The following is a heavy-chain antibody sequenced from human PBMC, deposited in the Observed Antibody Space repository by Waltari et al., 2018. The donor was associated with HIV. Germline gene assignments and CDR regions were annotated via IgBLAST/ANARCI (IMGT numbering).Heavy chain of an antibody. D-gene: IGHD3-9*01. CDR1: GYTFTRYG. V-gene: IGHV1-18*01. Sequence: QVQLVQSGAEVKKPGASVKVSCKDSGYTFTRYGISWVRQAPGQGLEWMGWISAYNGNRNYAQKFQGRVTMTTDTSTITAYMELRSLRSDDTAVYYCARYPEAFDWLLGPYYFDSWGQGTLVTVSS. CDR2: ISAYNGNR. J-gene: IGHJ4*02. CDR3: ARYPEAFDWLLGPYYFDS.